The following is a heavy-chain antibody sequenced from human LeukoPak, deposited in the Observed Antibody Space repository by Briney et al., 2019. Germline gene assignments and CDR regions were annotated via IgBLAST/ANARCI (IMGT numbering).Heavy chain of an antibody. CDR1: GFTFSTYS. V-gene: IGHV3-48*02. J-gene: IGHJ2*01. CDR3: ARDNLSPYWYFDL. Sequence: GGSLRLSCEASGFTFSTYSMNWVRRAPGKGLEWVSYISSGSGTIYYADSVKGRFTISRDNAKNSLYLQMDSLRDEDTAVYYCARDNLSPYWYFDLWGRGTLVTVSS. CDR2: ISSGSGTI. D-gene: IGHD1-14*01.